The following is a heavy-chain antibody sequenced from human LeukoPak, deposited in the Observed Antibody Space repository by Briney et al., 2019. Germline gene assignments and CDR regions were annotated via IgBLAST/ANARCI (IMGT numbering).Heavy chain of an antibody. CDR2: ISSSSSYI. V-gene: IGHV3-21*04. CDR1: GFTFSSYS. CDR3: AKDGYTSPREPFFDY. J-gene: IGHJ4*02. Sequence: GGSLRLSCAASGFTFSSYSMNWVRRAPGKGLEWVSSISSSSSYIYYADSVKGRFTISRDNAKNTLYLQMNSLRAEDTAVYYCAKDGYTSPREPFFDYWGQGTLVTVSS. D-gene: IGHD1-1*01.